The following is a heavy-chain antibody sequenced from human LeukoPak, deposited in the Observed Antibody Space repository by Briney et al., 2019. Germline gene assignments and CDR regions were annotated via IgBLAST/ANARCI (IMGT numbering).Heavy chain of an antibody. Sequence: SETLSLTCAGYGGSFSGYYWSWIRQPPGKGLEWIGEINHSGSTNYNPSLKSRVTISVDTSKNQFSLKLSSVTAADTAVYYCARGRYYDFWSGYWETKQTVTKSTRRTNWFDPWGQGTLVTVSS. D-gene: IGHD3-3*01. V-gene: IGHV4-34*01. CDR1: GGSFSGYY. J-gene: IGHJ5*02. CDR3: ARGRYYDFWSGYWETKQTVTKSTRRTNWFDP. CDR2: INHSGST.